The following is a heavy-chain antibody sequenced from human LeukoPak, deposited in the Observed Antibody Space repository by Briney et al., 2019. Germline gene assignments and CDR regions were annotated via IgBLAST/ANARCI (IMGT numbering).Heavy chain of an antibody. J-gene: IGHJ4*02. V-gene: IGHV1-3*01. CDR1: GYTFTSYA. D-gene: IGHD3-9*01. Sequence: ASVKVSCKASGYTFTSYAMHWVRHAPGQRLEWMGWINAGNGNTKYSQKFQGRVTITRDASASTAYMELSSLRSEDTAVYYCARVFEGGDLRYFDWFSYWGQGTLVTVSS. CDR2: INAGNGNT. CDR3: ARVFEGGDLRYFDWFSY.